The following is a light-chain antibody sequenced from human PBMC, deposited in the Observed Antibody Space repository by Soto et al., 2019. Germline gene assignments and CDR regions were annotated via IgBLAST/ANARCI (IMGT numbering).Light chain of an antibody. CDR1: SSNIGAGYD. V-gene: IGLV1-40*01. J-gene: IGLJ1*01. CDR3: QSYDSSLSTYV. CDR2: GNS. Sequence: QSVLTQPPSVSGAPGQRVTISCTGISSNIGAGYDVHWYQQFPGTAPKLLIFGNSDRPSGVPDRFSGSKSGTSASLAITGLQAEDEADYFCQSYDSSLSTYVFGTGTKVTVL.